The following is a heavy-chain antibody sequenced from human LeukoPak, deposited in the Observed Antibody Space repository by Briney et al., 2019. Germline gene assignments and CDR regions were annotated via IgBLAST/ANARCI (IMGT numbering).Heavy chain of an antibody. CDR3: AKDLRHCGDDCYSPDAFDI. V-gene: IGHV3-23*01. CDR1: GFTFSSYA. Sequence: QAGGSLRLSCTASGFTFSSYAMSWVRQAPGKGLEWVSAISGSGRSTYYADSVKGRFTISRDNSKNTLYLQMNSLRAEDTAIYYCAKDLRHCGDDCYSPDAFDIWGQGTMVTVSS. J-gene: IGHJ3*02. CDR2: ISGSGRST. D-gene: IGHD2-21*02.